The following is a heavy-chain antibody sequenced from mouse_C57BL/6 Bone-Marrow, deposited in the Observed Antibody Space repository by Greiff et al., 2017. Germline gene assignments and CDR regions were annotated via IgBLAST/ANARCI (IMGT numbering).Heavy chain of an antibody. D-gene: IGHD2-4*01. CDR3: ARWGYDYGGTGYYAMDY. CDR2: INPSSGYT. V-gene: IGHV1-4*01. Sequence: QVQLQQPGAELARPGASVKMSCKASGYTFTSYTMHWVKQRPGQGLEWIGYINPSSGYTKYNHKFKDKATLTADKSSSTAYMQLSSLTSEDSAVYYCARWGYDYGGTGYYAMDYWGQGTSVTVSS. J-gene: IGHJ4*01. CDR1: GYTFTSYT.